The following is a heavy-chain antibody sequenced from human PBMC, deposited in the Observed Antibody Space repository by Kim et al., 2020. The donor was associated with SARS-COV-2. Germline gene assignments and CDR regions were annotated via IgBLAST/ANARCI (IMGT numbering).Heavy chain of an antibody. Sequence: GGSLRLSCATSGLTFGDYAMSWVRQAPGQGLQWVGLIRSKATGGTAEYAASVKGRFTISRDDSKGVVYLQMHTLDTEDTAVYYCARARIQLGFQYYIDHWGQGTLVTVSS. V-gene: IGHV3-49*04. D-gene: IGHD5-18*01. CDR2: IRSKATGGTA. CDR1: GLTFGDYA. CDR3: ARARIQLGFQYYIDH. J-gene: IGHJ4*02.